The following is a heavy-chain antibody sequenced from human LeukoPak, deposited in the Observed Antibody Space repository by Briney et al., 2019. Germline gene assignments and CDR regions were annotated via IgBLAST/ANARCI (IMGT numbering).Heavy chain of an antibody. Sequence: PGGSLRLSCAASGFTFSSYEMNWVRQAPGKGLEWVSSISSSSSYIYYADSVKGRFTISRDNAKNSLYLQMNSLRAEDTAVYYCARDVPDVQQLVHPLGYYYYMDVWGKGTTVTVSS. V-gene: IGHV3-21*01. CDR3: ARDVPDVQQLVHPLGYYYYMDV. J-gene: IGHJ6*03. CDR1: GFTFSSYE. D-gene: IGHD6-13*01. CDR2: ISSSSSYI.